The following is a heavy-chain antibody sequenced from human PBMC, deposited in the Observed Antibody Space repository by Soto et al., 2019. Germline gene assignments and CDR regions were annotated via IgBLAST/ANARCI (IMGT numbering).Heavy chain of an antibody. V-gene: IGHV1-18*01. CDR2: ISPSTHET. CDR3: AREGSGYDRPLDY. Sequence: GASVKVSCKASGYSFSSYGITWVRQAPGQGLEWMGWISPSTHETNYAQKFQGRVTVTTDTSTSTAFIELRNLKSDDTAVYYCAREGSGYDRPLDYWGQGTLVTVSS. D-gene: IGHD5-12*01. J-gene: IGHJ4*02. CDR1: GYSFSSYG.